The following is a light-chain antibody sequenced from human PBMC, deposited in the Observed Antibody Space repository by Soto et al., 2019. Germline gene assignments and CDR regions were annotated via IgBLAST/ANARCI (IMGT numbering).Light chain of an antibody. Sequence: EIVMTQSPATLSVSPGERATLSCRASQSVSSNLAWYQQKPGQAPRLLIYGASTRATGIPARFSGSGSGTEFTLTISSLQSEDSAVYYCQQYNNWPRTFGGGTKVDIK. CDR1: QSVSSN. J-gene: IGKJ4*01. V-gene: IGKV3-15*01. CDR3: QQYNNWPRT. CDR2: GAS.